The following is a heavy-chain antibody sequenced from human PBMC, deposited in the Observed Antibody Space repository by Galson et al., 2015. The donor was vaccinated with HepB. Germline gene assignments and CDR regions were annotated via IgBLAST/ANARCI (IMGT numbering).Heavy chain of an antibody. CDR2: IYSGGST. CDR3: ASRGYSGYVLVDY. V-gene: IGHV3-66*02. D-gene: IGHD5-12*01. J-gene: IGHJ4*02. Sequence: SLRLSCTASGFTVSSNYMSWVRQAPGKGLEWVSVIYSGGSTYYADSVKGRFTISRDNSKNTLYLQMNSLRAEDTAVYYCASRGYSGYVLVDYWGQGTLVTVSS. CDR1: GFTVSSNY.